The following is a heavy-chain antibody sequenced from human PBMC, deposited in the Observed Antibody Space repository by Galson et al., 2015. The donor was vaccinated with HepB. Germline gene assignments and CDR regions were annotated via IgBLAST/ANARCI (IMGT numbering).Heavy chain of an antibody. J-gene: IGHJ4*02. CDR3: ARDGYCSGGSCYSGAYFDY. CDR2: ISYDGSNK. CDR1: GFTFSSYA. Sequence: SLRLSCAASGFTFSSYAMHWVRQAPGKGLEWVAVISYDGSNKYYADSVKGRFTISRDNSKNTLYLQMNSLRAEDTAVYYCARDGYCSGGSCYSGAYFDYWGQGTLVTVSS. D-gene: IGHD2-15*01. V-gene: IGHV3-30-3*01.